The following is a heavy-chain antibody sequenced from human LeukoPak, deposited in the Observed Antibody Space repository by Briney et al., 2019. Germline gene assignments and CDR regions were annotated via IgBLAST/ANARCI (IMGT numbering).Heavy chain of an antibody. CDR1: GGSISSSSYY. CDR3: ARDLVQVGLAVPSY. CDR2: IYYSGST. V-gene: IGHV4-39*07. J-gene: IGHJ4*02. Sequence: SETLSLTCTVSGGSISSSSYYWGWIRQPPGKGLEWIGSIYYSGSTYYNPPLKSRVTISVDTSKNQFSLKLSSVTAADTAVYYCARDLVQVGLAVPSYWGQGTLVTVSS. D-gene: IGHD2-2*01.